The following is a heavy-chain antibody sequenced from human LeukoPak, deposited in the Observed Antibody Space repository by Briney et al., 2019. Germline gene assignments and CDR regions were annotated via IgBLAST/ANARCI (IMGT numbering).Heavy chain of an antibody. D-gene: IGHD6-25*01. CDR1: GFTFSTYA. CDR3: AKISSSAESNFDY. Sequence: PGGSLRLSCAASGFTFSTYAMHWVRQAPGKRLEWVAFIWPDGSKKYYADSVKGRFAISRENSRNTVYLQMNDLRPEDTALYFCAKISSSAESNFDYWGQGTLLTVSS. V-gene: IGHV3-30*02. J-gene: IGHJ4*02. CDR2: IWPDGSKK.